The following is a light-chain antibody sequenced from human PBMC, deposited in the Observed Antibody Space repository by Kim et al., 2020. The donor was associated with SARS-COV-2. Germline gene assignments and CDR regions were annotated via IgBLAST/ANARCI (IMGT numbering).Light chain of an antibody. V-gene: IGLV2-8*01. CDR3: CSTAGNHIDV. Sequence: QSALTQPPSASGSPGQSVTISCTGTSSDIGGANYVSWYQQHPGKAPKLLIYEVTKRPSGVPDRFSASKSGNTASLTVSGLRAEDEADYYCCSTAGNHIDVFGTGTKVTVL. J-gene: IGLJ1*01. CDR2: EVT. CDR1: SSDIGGANY.